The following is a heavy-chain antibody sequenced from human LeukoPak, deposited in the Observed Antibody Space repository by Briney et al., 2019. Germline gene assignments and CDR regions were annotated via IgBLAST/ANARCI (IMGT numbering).Heavy chain of an antibody. CDR2: ITGTGST. CDR1: GFTFNNFA. Sequence: GGSLRLSCAASGFTFNNFAMNWVRQAPGKGLEWVSAITGTGSTYYADSVRGRFTISRDISTAILFLQMNSLRGEDTALYYCAKSTVTTTAAYDIWGRGTEVTISS. V-gene: IGHV3-23*01. CDR3: AKSTVTTTAAYDI. D-gene: IGHD4-17*01. J-gene: IGHJ3*02.